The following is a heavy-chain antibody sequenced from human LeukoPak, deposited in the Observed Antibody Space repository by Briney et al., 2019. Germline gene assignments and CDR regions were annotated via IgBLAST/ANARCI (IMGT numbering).Heavy chain of an antibody. V-gene: IGHV3-21*06. J-gene: IGHJ4*02. Sequence: GSLRLFCAGFGFPFSGYAIDWVRQASGEGLEWVSSINGGGNTFYADSVKGRFAISRDNAKNSLYLQMNGLRAEDTAVYYCARDPAEADCWGQGTLVTVSS. CDR3: ARDPAEADC. CDR2: INGGGNT. CDR1: GFPFSGYA.